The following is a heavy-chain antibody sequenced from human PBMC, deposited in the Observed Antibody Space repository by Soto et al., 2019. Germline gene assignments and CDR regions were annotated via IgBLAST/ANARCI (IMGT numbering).Heavy chain of an antibody. J-gene: IGHJ4*02. CDR1: GYTLTELS. CDR3: ATGKYSGSYTFDY. D-gene: IGHD1-26*01. V-gene: IGHV1-24*01. Sequence: ASVKVSFKVSGYTLTELSMHCVRQAPGKGLEWMGGFDPEDGETIYAQKFQGRVTMTEDTSTDTAYMELSSLRSEDTAVYYCATGKYSGSYTFDYWGQGTLVTVSS. CDR2: FDPEDGET.